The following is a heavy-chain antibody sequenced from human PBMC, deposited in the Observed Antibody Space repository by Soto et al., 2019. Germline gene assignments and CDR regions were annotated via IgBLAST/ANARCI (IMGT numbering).Heavy chain of an antibody. V-gene: IGHV4-31*03. D-gene: IGHD3-16*01. CDR2: IYYSGST. CDR3: ARDSGGGGFDY. CDR1: GGSISSGGYY. J-gene: IGHJ4*02. Sequence: QVQLQESGPGLVKPSQTLSLTCTVSGGSISSGGYYWSWIRQHPGKGLEWIGYIYYSGSTYYNPSPKSRVTIPEDTTKNQFSLKLSPVTAADTAVYYCARDSGGGGFDYWGQGTLVTVSS.